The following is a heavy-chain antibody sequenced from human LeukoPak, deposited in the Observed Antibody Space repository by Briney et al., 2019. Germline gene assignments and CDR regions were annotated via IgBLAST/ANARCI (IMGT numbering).Heavy chain of an antibody. CDR1: GFTFDDYA. CDR2: ISWNSGSI. CDR3: AKDKAGAAGDGMDV. J-gene: IGHJ6*03. D-gene: IGHD6-13*01. V-gene: IGHV3-9*01. Sequence: GGSLRLSCAPSGFTFDDYAMHWVRQPPGKGLEWVSGISWNSGSIGYADSVKGRFTISRDNAKNSLYLQMNSLRAEGTALYYCAKDKAGAAGDGMDVWGKGTTVTISS.